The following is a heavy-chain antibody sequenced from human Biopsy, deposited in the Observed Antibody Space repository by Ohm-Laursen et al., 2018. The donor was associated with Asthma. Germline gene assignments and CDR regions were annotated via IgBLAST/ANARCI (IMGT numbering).Heavy chain of an antibody. CDR1: GGTFSSYA. CDR3: ARGGYYGDRRYHNGLDV. D-gene: IGHD4-17*01. CDR2: VIPIYGTT. V-gene: IGHV1-69*01. J-gene: IGHJ6*02. Sequence: GSSVKVSCKASGGTFSSYAISWVRQAPGQGLEWMGGVIPIYGTTHTAQKFQGRVTITADESTSTAYMELTSLRKEDTAVYYCARGGYYGDRRYHNGLDVWGQGTTVTVSS.